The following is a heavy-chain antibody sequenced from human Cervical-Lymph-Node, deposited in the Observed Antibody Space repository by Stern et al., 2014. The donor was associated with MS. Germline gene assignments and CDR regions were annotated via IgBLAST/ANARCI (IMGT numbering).Heavy chain of an antibody. Sequence: VQLVESGGGVVQPGRSLRLSCAASGFSFSDYGIHWVRQAPGKALEWVAVISYDGTHKYYTDSVKGRGTISRDNSKNTVYLEMNSLRSDDTAVYYCAKDLGGNAFDYGGQGTLVIVSS. J-gene: IGHJ4*02. D-gene: IGHD4-23*01. CDR1: GFSFSDYG. CDR3: AKDLGGNAFDY. V-gene: IGHV3-30*18. CDR2: ISYDGTHK.